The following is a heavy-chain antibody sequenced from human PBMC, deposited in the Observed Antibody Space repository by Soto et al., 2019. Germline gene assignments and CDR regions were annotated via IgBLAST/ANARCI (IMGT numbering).Heavy chain of an antibody. J-gene: IGHJ6*02. CDR2: IYYSGST. CDR1: GDSVSSGGYY. V-gene: IGHV4-31*03. CDR3: ARVCGGDCHYGMDV. D-gene: IGHD2-21*02. Sequence: SETLSLTCTVSGDSVSSGGYYWSWIRQPPGKGLEWIGYIYYSGSTYYNPSLKSRVTISVDTSKNQFSLKLSSVTAADTAVYYCARVCGGDCHYGMDVWGQGTTVTVSS.